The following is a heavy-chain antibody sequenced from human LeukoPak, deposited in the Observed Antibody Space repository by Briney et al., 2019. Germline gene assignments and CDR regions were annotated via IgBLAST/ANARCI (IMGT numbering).Heavy chain of an antibody. D-gene: IGHD3-10*01. V-gene: IGHV3-30-3*01. CDR2: ISYDGSNK. J-gene: IGHJ3*02. CDR1: GFSLSGYW. CDR3: ARRGSPLDI. Sequence: GGSLRLSCVASGFSLSGYWMYWVRQAPGKGLEWVAVISYDGSNKYYADSVKGRFTISRDNSKNTLYLQMNSLRAEDTAVYYCARRGSPLDIWGQGTMVTVSS.